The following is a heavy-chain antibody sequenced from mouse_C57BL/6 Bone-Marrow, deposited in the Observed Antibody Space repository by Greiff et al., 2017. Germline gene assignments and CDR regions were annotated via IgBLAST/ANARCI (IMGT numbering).Heavy chain of an antibody. CDR3: VYHPFAY. CDR1: GFSFNTYA. J-gene: IGHJ3*01. Sequence: GGGLVQPKGSLKLSCAASGFSFNTYAMNWVRQAPGKGLEWVARIRSKSNNYATYYADSVKDRFTISRDDSESMLYLQMNNLKTEDTAMYYCVYHPFAYWGQGTLVTVSA. V-gene: IGHV10-1*01. CDR2: IRSKSNNYAT. D-gene: IGHD5-5*01.